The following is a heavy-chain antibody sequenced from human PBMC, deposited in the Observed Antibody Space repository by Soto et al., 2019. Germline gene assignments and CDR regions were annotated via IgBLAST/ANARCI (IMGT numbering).Heavy chain of an antibody. CDR2: ISGRGGSGIKT. D-gene: IGHD3-10*01. CDR3: AKPTSVRGVNDAFDV. CDR1: GFTFADYG. J-gene: IGHJ3*01. Sequence: QPGGSLRLSCAASGFTFADYGMSWVRQAPGKGLEWVSGISGRGGSGIKTYYEDSVRGRFTISRDDSRNTLYLQMNSLRVEDTALYYCAKPTSVRGVNDAFDVWGQGTMVTVSS. V-gene: IGHV3-23*01.